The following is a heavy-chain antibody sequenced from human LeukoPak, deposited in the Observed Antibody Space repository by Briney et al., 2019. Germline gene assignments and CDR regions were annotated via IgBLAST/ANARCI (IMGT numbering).Heavy chain of an antibody. V-gene: IGHV4-34*01. J-gene: IGHJ6*02. CDR2: INHSGST. D-gene: IGHD1-7*01. CDR3: ARGRGRGTKPYYYYYGMDV. Sequence: SETLSLTCTASGGSISSYYWTWIRQPPGKGLEWIGEINHSGSTNYNPSLKSRVTISVDTSKNQFSLKLSSVTAADTAVYYCARGRGRGTKPYYYYYGMDVWGQGTTVTVSS. CDR1: GGSISSYY.